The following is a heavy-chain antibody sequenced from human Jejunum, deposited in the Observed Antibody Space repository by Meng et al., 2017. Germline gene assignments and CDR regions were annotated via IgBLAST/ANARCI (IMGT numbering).Heavy chain of an antibody. D-gene: IGHD2-8*01. CDR1: GDSITCSNG. J-gene: IGHJ4*02. Sequence: VRRQELGPGWVEPSVPLPRPCAVSGDSITCSNGWSWVRQPPGKGIEWIGDIFHTGSTNYNPSLRSRLTISVDKSKNQFSLMLSSVTAADTDVYYCARALGTYGTFFDYWGQGTLVTVSS. V-gene: IGHV4-4*02. CDR2: IFHTGST. CDR3: ARALGTYGTFFDY.